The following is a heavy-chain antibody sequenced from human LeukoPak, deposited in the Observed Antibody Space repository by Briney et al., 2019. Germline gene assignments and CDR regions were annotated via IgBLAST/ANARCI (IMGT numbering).Heavy chain of an antibody. CDR3: ARRTAAGYYFDY. J-gene: IGHJ4*02. Sequence: ASVKISCKDSGYSFTSYCIGWVRQMPGKELEWMGIIHPGDSDTRYSPSFQGQVTISADKSISTAYLQWSSLKASDTAMYYCARRTAAGYYFDYWGQGTLVTVSS. CDR2: IHPGDSDT. D-gene: IGHD6-13*01. CDR1: GYSFTSYC. V-gene: IGHV5-51*01.